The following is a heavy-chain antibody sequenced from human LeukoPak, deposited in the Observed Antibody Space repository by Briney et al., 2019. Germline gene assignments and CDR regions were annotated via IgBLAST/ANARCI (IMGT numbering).Heavy chain of an antibody. CDR2: IYTSGST. CDR1: GGSISSGSYY. J-gene: IGHJ4*02. CDR3: ARSTWTSGSYPSPFDY. D-gene: IGHD1-26*01. Sequence: SQTLSLTCTVSGGSISSGSYYWSWIRQPAGKGLEWIGRIYTSGSTNYNPSLKSRVTISVDTSKNQFSLKLSSVTAADTAVYYCARSTWTSGSYPSPFDYWGQGTLVTVSS. V-gene: IGHV4-61*02.